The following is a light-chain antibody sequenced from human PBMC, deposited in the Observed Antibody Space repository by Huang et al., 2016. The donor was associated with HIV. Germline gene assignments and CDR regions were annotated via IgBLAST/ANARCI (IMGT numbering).Light chain of an antibody. CDR3: QQYGSSPPYT. Sequence: EIVLTQSPGTLSLSPGERVTLSCRASQSLISDYLAWYQQNPGQAPRLLIYGASSSATGIPETFRGFCCGTDFTLTITRLEPEDFAVYYCQQYGSSPPYTFGQGTKLEIK. V-gene: IGKV3-20*01. CDR1: QSLISDY. CDR2: GAS. J-gene: IGKJ2*01.